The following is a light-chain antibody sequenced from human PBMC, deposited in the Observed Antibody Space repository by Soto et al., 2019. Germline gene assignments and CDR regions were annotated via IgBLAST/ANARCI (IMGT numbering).Light chain of an antibody. Sequence: DIVMTQSPDSLAVSLGERATINCKSSQSVLYRSNNKNYLAWYQQKPGQPPKLLVYWASTRESGVPDRFSGSGSGTDFTLTISSLQAEDVAVYYCQQYYSTPLTFVQGTKVDIK. CDR1: QSVLYRSNNKNY. J-gene: IGKJ1*01. V-gene: IGKV4-1*01. CDR2: WAS. CDR3: QQYYSTPLT.